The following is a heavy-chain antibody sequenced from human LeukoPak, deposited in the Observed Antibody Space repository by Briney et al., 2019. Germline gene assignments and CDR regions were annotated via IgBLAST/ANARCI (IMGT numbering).Heavy chain of an antibody. J-gene: IGHJ3*02. Sequence: GGSLRLSCAASGFTFYKYAMHWVRQAPGKGLEWVTIISYDGSKKYYADSVKGRFTISRDNSKNTLYLQMNSLRAEDTAVYYCARDRDAFDIWGQGTMVTVSS. CDR2: ISYDGSKK. CDR3: ARDRDAFDI. V-gene: IGHV3-30-3*01. CDR1: GFTFYKYA.